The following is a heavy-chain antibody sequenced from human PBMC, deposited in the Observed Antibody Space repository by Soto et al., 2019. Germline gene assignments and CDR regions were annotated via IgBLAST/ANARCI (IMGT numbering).Heavy chain of an antibody. V-gene: IGHV4-59*01. CDR2: IHNSGNT. D-gene: IGHD6-19*01. Sequence: SETLSLTCTVPGGSITNYYWTWIRQLPGKRLEWIAHIHNSGNTNSNPSLKSRVTISRDTSKNQISLKVASVTAADTAGYYCARGFSSVSMDAWRQGTTVTVSS. J-gene: IGHJ6*02. CDR3: ARGFSSVSMDA. CDR1: GGSITNYY.